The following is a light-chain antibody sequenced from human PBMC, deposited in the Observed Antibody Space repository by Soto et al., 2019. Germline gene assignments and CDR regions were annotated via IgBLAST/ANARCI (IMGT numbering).Light chain of an antibody. J-gene: IGKJ1*01. CDR2: ETS. CDR3: QQYNIWPQT. Sequence: DIQMTQSPSTLSASLGDGVTITCWASQSVGRWLAWYQQKPGKAPKLLIYETSILQSGVPSRFSGSGSGTDFTLTISSLQSEDFAVYFCQQYNIWPQTFGQGTKV. V-gene: IGKV1-5*03. CDR1: QSVGRW.